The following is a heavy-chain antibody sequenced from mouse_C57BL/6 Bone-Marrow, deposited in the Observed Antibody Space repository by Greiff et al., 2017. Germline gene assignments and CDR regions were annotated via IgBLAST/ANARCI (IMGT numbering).Heavy chain of an antibody. CDR3: ARYYGSSYWYVDV. Sequence: QVQLQQPGAELVMPGASVKLSCKASGYTFTSYWMHWVKQRPGQGLEWIGEIDPSDSYTNYNQKFKGKSTLTVDKSSSTAYMQLSSLTSEDSAVYYCARYYGSSYWYVDVWGTGTTVTVSS. CDR2: IDPSDSYT. V-gene: IGHV1-69*01. CDR1: GYTFTSYW. J-gene: IGHJ1*03. D-gene: IGHD1-1*01.